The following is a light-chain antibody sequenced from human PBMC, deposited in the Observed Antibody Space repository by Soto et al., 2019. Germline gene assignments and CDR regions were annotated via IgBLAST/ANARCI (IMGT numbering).Light chain of an antibody. V-gene: IGLV2-14*01. CDR1: SSDVGAYNY. CDR2: EVS. CDR3: AVWDDSLNGVV. J-gene: IGLJ2*01. Sequence: QSALTQPASVSGSPGQSITISCTGTSSDVGAYNYVSWYQQHPGKAPKLMIYEVSNRPSGVSDRFSGSKSGTSASLAISGLQSEDEADYYCAVWDDSLNGVVFGGGTKVTVL.